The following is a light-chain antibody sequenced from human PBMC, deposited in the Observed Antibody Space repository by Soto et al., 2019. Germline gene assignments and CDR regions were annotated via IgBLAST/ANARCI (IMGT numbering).Light chain of an antibody. CDR2: AAS. CDR1: QTVTSSY. CDR3: QQYASSPYT. J-gene: IGKJ2*01. V-gene: IGKV3-20*01. Sequence: EIVLTQSPGTQSLSPGERVTLSCRASQTVTSSYLAWYQQKPGQAPRLLMYAASSRAPGIADRFSGSGTGTDFTLTISRLEPEDFAAYYCQQYASSPYTFGQGTKLEIK.